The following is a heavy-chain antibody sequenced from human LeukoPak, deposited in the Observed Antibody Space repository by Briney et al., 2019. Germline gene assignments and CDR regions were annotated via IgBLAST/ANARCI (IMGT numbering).Heavy chain of an antibody. CDR2: MNPNSGNT. Sequence: GASVKVSCKASGYSFSDYAVNWVRQATGQGLEWMGWMNPNSGNTGYAQKFQGRVTITRDTSASTAYMELSSLRSEDTAVYYCARSRAIGSGWPGNYWGQGTLVTVSS. D-gene: IGHD6-19*01. CDR3: ARSRAIGSGWPGNY. CDR1: GYSFSDYA. J-gene: IGHJ4*02. V-gene: IGHV1-8*03.